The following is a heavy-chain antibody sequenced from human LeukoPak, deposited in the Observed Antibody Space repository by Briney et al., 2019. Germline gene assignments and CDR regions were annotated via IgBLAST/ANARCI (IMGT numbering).Heavy chain of an antibody. CDR1: GLTGSHNN. V-gene: IGHV3-53*01. CDR2: IHTSGDT. J-gene: IGHJ5*02. D-gene: IGHD4-17*01. Sequence: GGPLRFSGEASGLTGSHNNVSWVRQAPGKGLEWVSAIHTSGDTCYADSVKGRFTISRDTSKNTLYLQINSLRVEDTAVYYCIVFGDSNHWGQGTLVTVSS. CDR3: IVFGDSNH.